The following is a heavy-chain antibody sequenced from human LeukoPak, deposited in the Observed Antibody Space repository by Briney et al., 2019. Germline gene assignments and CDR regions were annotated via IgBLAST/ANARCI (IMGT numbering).Heavy chain of an antibody. CDR1: GLTLTTIY. D-gene: IGHD2-8*01. Sequence: ASVKVSCKASGLTLTTIYMHWVRQAPGQGREGVAVLYPGVNKAIYAQRFQGRFTLTTDTSTNTVYMEVTSLASEDTAIYCCARDVPRTSRFDHWGQGTLVTVSS. CDR3: ARDVPRTSRFDH. CDR2: LYPGVNKA. V-gene: IGHV1-46*01. J-gene: IGHJ4*02.